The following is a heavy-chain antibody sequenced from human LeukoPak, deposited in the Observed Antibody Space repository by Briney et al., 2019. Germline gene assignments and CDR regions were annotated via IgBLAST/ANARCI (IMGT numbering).Heavy chain of an antibody. V-gene: IGHV3-64*01. J-gene: IGHJ4*02. CDR3: TRWGGSGMNYFDS. D-gene: IGHD6-25*01. CDR1: GFTFSTYV. CDR2: ISTNGENT. Sequence: GGSLRLSCAASGFTFSTYVMFWVRQAPGKGLEYVSAISTNGENTYYANSVKGRFTISRDNSKNTLYLQLGSLTAEDMAVYYCTRWGGSGMNYFDSWGQGTLVTVSS.